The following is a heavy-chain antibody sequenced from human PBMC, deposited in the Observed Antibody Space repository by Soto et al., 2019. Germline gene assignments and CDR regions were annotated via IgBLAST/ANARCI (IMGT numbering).Heavy chain of an antibody. CDR2: IIPIFGTA. J-gene: IGHJ6*02. CDR1: GGTFSSYA. CDR3: ARDGSYGYYYYGMDV. V-gene: IGHV1-69*01. D-gene: IGHD5-18*01. Sequence: QVQLVQSVAEVKKPGSSVKVSCKASGGTFSSYAISWVRQAPGQGLEWMGGIIPIFGTANYAQKLQGRVTIPADESTSTAYMELSSLRSEDTAVYYCARDGSYGYYYYGMDVWGQGTTVTVSS.